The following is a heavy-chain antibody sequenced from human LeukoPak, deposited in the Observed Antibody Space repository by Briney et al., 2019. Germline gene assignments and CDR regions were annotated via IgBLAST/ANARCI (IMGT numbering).Heavy chain of an antibody. CDR1: GFTVSSNY. V-gene: IGHV3-53*01. CDR3: AGGAYCGGDCYSFFHY. J-gene: IGHJ4*02. CDR2: IYSGGST. Sequence: GGSLRLSCAASGFTVSSNYMSWVRQAPGKGLEWVSVIYSGGSTFYADSVKGRFTISRDNSKNTLYLQMDSLRAEDTAVYYCAGGAYCGGDCYSFFHYWGRGTLVTVSS. D-gene: IGHD2-21*02.